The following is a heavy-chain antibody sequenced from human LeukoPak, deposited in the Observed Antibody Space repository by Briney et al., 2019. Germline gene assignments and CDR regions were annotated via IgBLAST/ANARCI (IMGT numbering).Heavy chain of an antibody. Sequence: PGGSLRLSCVASGFTLSDYYMTWIRQAPGKGLEWVSYIKSSSSYTNYADSVKGRFTVSRDNAKNSLYLQMNSLRAEDTAVYYCAKVDGVRAAPGRGRVDSWGQGTLVTVSS. CDR1: GFTLSDYY. V-gene: IGHV3-11*05. D-gene: IGHD6-13*01. CDR2: IKSSSSYT. J-gene: IGHJ4*02. CDR3: AKVDGVRAAPGRGRVDS.